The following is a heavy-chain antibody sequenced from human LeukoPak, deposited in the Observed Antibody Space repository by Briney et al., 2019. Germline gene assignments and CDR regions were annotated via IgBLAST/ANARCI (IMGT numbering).Heavy chain of an antibody. CDR2: IKQDVSEK. J-gene: IGHJ4*02. CDR1: EFTFSSYS. CDR3: ARDRAVSGRYFFDY. D-gene: IGHD6-13*01. V-gene: IGHV3-7*01. Sequence: GGSLRLSCAASEFTFSSYSMSWVRQAPGKGLEWVANIKQDVSEKYYVDSVKGRFTISRDNAKNSLYLQMNSLRVEVTAVYYCARDRAVSGRYFFDYWGQGTLVTVSS.